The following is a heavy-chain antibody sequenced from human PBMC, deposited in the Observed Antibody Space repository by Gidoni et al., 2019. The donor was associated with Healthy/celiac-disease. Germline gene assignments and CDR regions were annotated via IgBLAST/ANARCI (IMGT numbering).Heavy chain of an antibody. CDR2: IYHSGST. CDR3: AGCITRDAFDI. D-gene: IGHD3-10*01. CDR1: GYSISSGYY. J-gene: IGHJ3*02. Sequence: QVQLQESGPGLVKPSETLSLTCTVSGYSISSGYYWGWIRQPPGKGLEWIGSIYHSGSTYYNPSLKSRVTISVDTSKNQFSLKLSSVTAADTAVYYCAGCITRDAFDIWGQGTMVTVSS. V-gene: IGHV4-38-2*02.